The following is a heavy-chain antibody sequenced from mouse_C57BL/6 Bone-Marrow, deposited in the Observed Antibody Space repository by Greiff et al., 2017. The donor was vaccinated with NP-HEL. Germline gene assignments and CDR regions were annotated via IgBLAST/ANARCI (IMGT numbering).Heavy chain of an antibody. V-gene: IGHV1-7*01. Sequence: QVQLQQSGAELAKPGASVKLSCKASGYTFTSYWMHWVKQRPGQGLEWIGYINPSSGYTKYNQKFKDKATLTADKSSSTAYMQLSSLTSEDSAVYYCAYDYDEDYFDYWGQGTTLTVSS. CDR1: GYTFTSYW. J-gene: IGHJ2*01. CDR3: AYDYDEDYFDY. CDR2: INPSSGYT. D-gene: IGHD2-4*01.